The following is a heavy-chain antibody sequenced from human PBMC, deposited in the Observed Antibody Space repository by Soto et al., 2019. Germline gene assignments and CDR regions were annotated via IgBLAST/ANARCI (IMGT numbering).Heavy chain of an antibody. CDR1: GYTFTSYY. Sequence: QVQLVQSGAEVKKPGASVKVSCKASGYTFTSYYINWVRQATGQGLEWMGRMNPNNGNTAYAQKFQGRVTMTRTTSISTAYMELSSLRSEDTAVYYCARGADNWNDGYWFDPWGQGTLVTVSS. J-gene: IGHJ5*02. CDR2: MNPNNGNT. CDR3: ARGADNWNDGYWFDP. V-gene: IGHV1-8*01. D-gene: IGHD1-1*01.